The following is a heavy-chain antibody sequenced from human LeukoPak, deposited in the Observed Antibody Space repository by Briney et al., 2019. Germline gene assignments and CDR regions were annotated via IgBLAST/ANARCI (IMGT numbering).Heavy chain of an antibody. J-gene: IGHJ6*03. D-gene: IGHD3-9*01. V-gene: IGHV4-34*01. CDR1: GGSFSGYY. Sequence: SETRSLTCAVYGGSFSGYYWSWIRQPPGKGLEWIGEINHGGSTNCNPSLKSRVTISVDTSKNQFSLKLRSVTAADTAVYYCARGPDDILTGDDYYYYYMDVWGKGTTVTVSS. CDR2: INHGGST. CDR3: ARGPDDILTGDDYYYYYMDV.